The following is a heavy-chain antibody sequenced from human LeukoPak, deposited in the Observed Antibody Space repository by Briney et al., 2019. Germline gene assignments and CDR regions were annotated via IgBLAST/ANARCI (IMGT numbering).Heavy chain of an antibody. CDR1: GYTFTSYY. CDR2: INPSGGST. CDR3: ARDLYGGTSATFDY. D-gene: IGHD4-23*01. V-gene: IGHV1-46*01. Sequence: ASVKVSCKASGYTFTSYYMHWVRQAPGEGLEWMGIINPSGGSTSYAQKFQGRVTMTSDTSISSAYMELSRLRSDDRAVYYCARDLYGGTSATFDYWGQGTLVTVSS. J-gene: IGHJ4*02.